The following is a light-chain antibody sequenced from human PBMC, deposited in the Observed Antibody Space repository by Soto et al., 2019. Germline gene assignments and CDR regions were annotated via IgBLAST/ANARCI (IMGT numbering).Light chain of an antibody. V-gene: IGKV1-8*01. J-gene: IGKJ2*01. CDR2: AAS. CDR1: QGISSY. CDR3: QQYDSYPYT. Sequence: AIRMTQSPSSFSASTGDRVTITCRASQGISSYLAWYQQKPGKAPKLLIYAASTLQSGVPSRFSGSGSGTDFPLTLSCLQSEDFATYYCQQYDSYPYTFGQGNKLEIK.